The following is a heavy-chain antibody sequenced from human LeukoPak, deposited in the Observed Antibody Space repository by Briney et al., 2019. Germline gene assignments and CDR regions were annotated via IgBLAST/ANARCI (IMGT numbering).Heavy chain of an antibody. CDR1: GFIFSSYS. V-gene: IGHV3-21*01. J-gene: IGHJ4*02. Sequence: GGSLRLSCAASGFIFSSYSMNWVRQAPGKGLEWVSSISSSSSYIYYADSVKGRFTISRDNAKNSLYLQMNSLRAEDTAVYYCARAPGRNFFDYWGRGTLVTVSS. CDR2: ISSSSSYI. D-gene: IGHD2-15*01. CDR3: ARAPGRNFFDY.